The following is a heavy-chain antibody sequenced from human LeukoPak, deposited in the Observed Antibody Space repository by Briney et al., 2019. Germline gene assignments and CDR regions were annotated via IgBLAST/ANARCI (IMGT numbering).Heavy chain of an antibody. V-gene: IGHV4-59*01. CDR1: GGSISSDY. Sequence: SETLSLTCTVSGGSISSDYWSWIRQPPGKGLEWIGHIHNSGSTKYNPSLKSRVIISVDTSKNQFSLKLSSVTAADTAVYYCASSRQMWYFQNWGRGTLVTVSS. D-gene: IGHD2-21*01. CDR3: ASSRQMWYFQN. J-gene: IGHJ1*01. CDR2: IHNSGST.